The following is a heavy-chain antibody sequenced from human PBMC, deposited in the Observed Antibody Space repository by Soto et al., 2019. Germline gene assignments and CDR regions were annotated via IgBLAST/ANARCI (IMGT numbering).Heavy chain of an antibody. CDR3: ARRMAPSGMIFVVALPPCGMDV. CDR2: IYPGDSDT. J-gene: IGHJ6*02. Sequence: PGESLKISCKGSGYSFTSYWIGWVRQMPGKGLEWMGIIYPGDSDTRYSPSFQGQVTSSADKSISTAYLQWSSLKASDTAMYYCARRMAPSGMIFVVALPPCGMDVWSQGTTVTV. CDR1: GYSFTSYW. D-gene: IGHD3-3*01. V-gene: IGHV5-51*01.